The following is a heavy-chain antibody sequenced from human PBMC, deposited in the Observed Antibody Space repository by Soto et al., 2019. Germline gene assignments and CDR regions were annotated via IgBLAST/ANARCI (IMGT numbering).Heavy chain of an antibody. CDR1: GINYNTYA. CDR2: INAGNGYT. J-gene: IGHJ4*02. CDR3: ARAISGYVT. D-gene: IGHD5-12*01. Sequence: QVQLVQSGAEMKKPGASVKLSCKTSGINYNTYAIHWVRQAPGQGLEWMGWINAGNGYTRYSQNFQGRVTLTRDTSASTVYMDLDSLKSEDTGVYYCARAISGYVTWGQGTLVTVSS. V-gene: IGHV1-3*01.